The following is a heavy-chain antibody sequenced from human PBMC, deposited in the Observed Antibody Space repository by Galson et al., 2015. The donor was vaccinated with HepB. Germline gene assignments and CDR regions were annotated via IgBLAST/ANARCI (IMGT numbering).Heavy chain of an antibody. V-gene: IGHV3-48*02. CDR1: GFTFSNSA. CDR2: LSTTGTTI. CDR3: ARVRFVAAEYWFFDL. J-gene: IGHJ2*01. Sequence: SLRLSCAASGFTFSNSAMNWVRQAPGKGLEWVSYLSTTGTTIYYADSVKGRFTVSRDNSKNSLFLQMNSLRDEDTAVYDCARVRFVAAEYWFFDLWGRGTLVTVSS. D-gene: IGHD3-10*01.